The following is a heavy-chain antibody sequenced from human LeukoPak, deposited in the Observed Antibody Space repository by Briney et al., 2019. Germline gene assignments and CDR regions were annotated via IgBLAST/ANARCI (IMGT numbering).Heavy chain of an antibody. Sequence: SVKVSCKASGGTFSSYAISWVRQAPGQGLEWMGRIIPIFGAANYAQKFQGRVTITADKSTSTAYMELSSLRSEDTAVYYCASRGDWAFDIWGQGTMVTVSS. CDR2: IIPIFGAA. CDR3: ASRGDWAFDI. V-gene: IGHV1-69*06. J-gene: IGHJ3*02. D-gene: IGHD2-21*02. CDR1: GGTFSSYA.